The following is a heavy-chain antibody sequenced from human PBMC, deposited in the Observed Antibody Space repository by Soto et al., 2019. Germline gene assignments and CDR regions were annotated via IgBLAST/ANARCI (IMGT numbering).Heavy chain of an antibody. D-gene: IGHD5-18*01. V-gene: IGHV1-46*03. Sequence: QVQLVQSGAEVKKPGASVKVSCKASGYTFTSYYMHWVRQAPGQGLEWMGIINPSGGSTSYTQKFQGRVPMTRDTSTSKVYMELSSLRSEDTAVYYCARRYSYGYHDYWGQGTLVTVSS. J-gene: IGHJ4*02. CDR2: INPSGGST. CDR1: GYTFTSYY. CDR3: ARRYSYGYHDY.